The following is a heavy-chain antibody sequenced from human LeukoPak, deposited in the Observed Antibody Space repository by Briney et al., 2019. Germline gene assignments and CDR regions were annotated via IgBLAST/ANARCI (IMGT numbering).Heavy chain of an antibody. CDR1: GFTFSNYD. CDR3: ARGRGYIYGYDY. Sequence: GGSLRLSCAASGFTFSNYDMHWVRQAPGKGLEYVSRISGYGGSTYYANSVKGRFTISRDNSKNTLYLQMGSLRAEDMAVYYCARGRGYIYGYDYWGQGTLVTVSS. CDR2: ISGYGGST. V-gene: IGHV3-64*01. D-gene: IGHD5-18*01. J-gene: IGHJ4*02.